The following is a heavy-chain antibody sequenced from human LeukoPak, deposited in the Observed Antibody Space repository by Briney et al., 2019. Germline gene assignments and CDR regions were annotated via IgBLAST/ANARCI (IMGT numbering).Heavy chain of an antibody. CDR2: ISGSGGST. Sequence: GGSLRLSCAASGFTFSSYEMNWVRQAPGKGLEWVSAISGSGGSTYCADSVKGRFTISRDNSKNTLYLQMNSLRAEDTAVYYCAKDPESITIFGVASDVWGKGTTVTVSS. J-gene: IGHJ6*04. D-gene: IGHD3-3*01. CDR3: AKDPESITIFGVASDV. CDR1: GFTFSSYE. V-gene: IGHV3-23*01.